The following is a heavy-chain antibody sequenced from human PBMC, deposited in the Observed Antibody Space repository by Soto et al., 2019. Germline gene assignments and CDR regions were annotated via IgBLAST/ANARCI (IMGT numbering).Heavy chain of an antibody. D-gene: IGHD2-2*01. CDR3: ARVWYQLQLWGWLDP. CDR2: IIPIFGTA. V-gene: IGHV1-69*06. Sequence: QVQLVQSGAEVKKPGSSVKVSCKASGGTFSSYAISWVRQAPGQGLEWMGGIIPIFGTANYAQNFQGRVRITADKSTRTAYKELSSLRSEDTAVYYCARVWYQLQLWGWLDPSGQGTLVTVSS. J-gene: IGHJ5*02. CDR1: GGTFSSYA.